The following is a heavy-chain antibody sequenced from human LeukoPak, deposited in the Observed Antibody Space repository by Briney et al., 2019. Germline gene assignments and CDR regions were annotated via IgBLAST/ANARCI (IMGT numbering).Heavy chain of an antibody. Sequence: GASVKVSCKASGYTFTNHGLTWVRQAPGQGLEWMGNIHPADSDTRYSPSFQGHVTISADKSINTAYLQWTSLNASDTAMYYCARTYTSGWCANWGQGTLVTVSS. CDR3: ARTYTSGWCAN. J-gene: IGHJ4*02. CDR1: GYTFTNHG. D-gene: IGHD6-13*01. V-gene: IGHV5-51*03. CDR2: IHPADSDT.